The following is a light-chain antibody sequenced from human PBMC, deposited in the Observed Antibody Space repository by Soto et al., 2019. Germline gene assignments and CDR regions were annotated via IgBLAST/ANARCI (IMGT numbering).Light chain of an antibody. CDR3: AAWDVSFVV. CDR1: GSNIGTNT. V-gene: IGLV1-44*01. CDR2: SDN. J-gene: IGLJ3*02. Sequence: QSVLTQQPSASGTPGQWVTISCSGSGSNIGTNTVTWYQQLPGAAPRLLIYSDNQRPSGVPARFSGSKSGTSASLAISGLQSEDEDDYYCAAWDVSFVVFGGGTQLTVL.